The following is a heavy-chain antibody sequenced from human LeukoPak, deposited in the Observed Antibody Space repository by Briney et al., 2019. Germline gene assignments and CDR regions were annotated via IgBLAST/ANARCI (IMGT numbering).Heavy chain of an antibody. J-gene: IGHJ4*02. CDR2: INPNSGGT. D-gene: IGHD4-17*01. V-gene: IGHV1-2*02. Sequence: ASVKVSCKASGYTFTGYYMHWVRQAPGQGLEWMGWINPNSGGTNYAQKFRGRVTMTRVTSISTAYMELSRLRSDDTAVYYCARADYGDYSTFDYWGQGTLVTVSS. CDR1: GYTFTGYY. CDR3: ARADYGDYSTFDY.